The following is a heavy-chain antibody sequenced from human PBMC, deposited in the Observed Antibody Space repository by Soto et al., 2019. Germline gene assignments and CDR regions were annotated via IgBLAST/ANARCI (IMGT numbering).Heavy chain of an antibody. D-gene: IGHD3-3*01. CDR1: GFTFSNAW. CDR3: TADTYYDFWSGYLGAFDI. CDR2: IKSKTDGGTT. V-gene: IGHV3-15*07. J-gene: IGHJ3*02. Sequence: AGGSLRLSCAASGFTFSNAWMNWVRQAPGKGLEWVGRIKSKTDGGTTDYAAPVKGRFTISRDDSKNTLYLQMNSLKTEDTAVYYCTADTYYDFWSGYLGAFDIWGQGTMVTVSS.